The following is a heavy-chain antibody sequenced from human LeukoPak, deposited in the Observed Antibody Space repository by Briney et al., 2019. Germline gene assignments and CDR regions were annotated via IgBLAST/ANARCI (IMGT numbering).Heavy chain of an antibody. V-gene: IGHV3-20*03. CDR3: ARVGYSSGWYGAYWYFDL. J-gene: IGHJ2*01. Sequence: DSLKGRFTISRDNAKNSLYLQMNSLRAEDTSLYYCARVGYSSGWYGAYWYFDLWGRGTLVTVSS. D-gene: IGHD6-19*01.